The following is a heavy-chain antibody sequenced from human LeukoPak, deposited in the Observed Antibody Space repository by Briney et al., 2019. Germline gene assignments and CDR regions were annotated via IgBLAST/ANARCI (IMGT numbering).Heavy chain of an antibody. CDR1: GFTSSSYY. CDR2: IYYSGST. Sequence: TSETLSVTCTGSGFTSSSYYWSWLRQPPGKGLEWIGSIYYSGSTIHNPSLKSRITISVDTSKIQFSLKLTSVTAADTAVYYCAKDMTDMPARGYFDYWRQGTLDTVSS. J-gene: IGHJ4*02. CDR3: AKDMTDMPARGYFDY. D-gene: IGHD2-2*01. V-gene: IGHV4-59*01.